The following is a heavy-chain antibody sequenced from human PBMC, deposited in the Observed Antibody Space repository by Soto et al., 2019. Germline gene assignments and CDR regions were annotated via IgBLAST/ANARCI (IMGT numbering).Heavy chain of an antibody. CDR2: IYYSGST. Sequence: SETLSLTCTVSGGSISSYYWSWIRQPPGKGLEWIGYIYYSGSTNYNPSLKSRVTISVDTSKNQFSLKLSSVTAADTAVYYCAREEGYSSGFDWGQGTLVTVSS. CDR1: GGSISSYY. CDR3: AREEGYSSGFD. D-gene: IGHD6-19*01. J-gene: IGHJ4*02. V-gene: IGHV4-59*01.